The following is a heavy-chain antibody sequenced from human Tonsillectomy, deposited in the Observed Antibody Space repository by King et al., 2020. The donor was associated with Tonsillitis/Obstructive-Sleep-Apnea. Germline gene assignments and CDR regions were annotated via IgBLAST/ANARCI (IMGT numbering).Heavy chain of an antibody. CDR1: GVTFNSYS. D-gene: IGHD2-15*01. J-gene: IGHJ5*02. V-gene: IGHV3-48*02. CDR3: ARVLYRGCSGGSCEYNWFDP. CDR2: ISSSSRTI. Sequence: DVQLVESGGGLVQPGGSLRLSCAASGVTFNSYSMNWVRQAPGKGLEWVAYISSSSRTIYYADSVKGRVTISRGNAKNSLYLQMNSLRDEDTAVYYCARVLYRGCSGGSCEYNWFDPWGQGTLVTVSS.